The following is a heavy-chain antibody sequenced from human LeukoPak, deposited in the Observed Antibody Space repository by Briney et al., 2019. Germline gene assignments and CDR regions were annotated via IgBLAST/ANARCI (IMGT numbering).Heavy chain of an antibody. J-gene: IGHJ3*02. V-gene: IGHV3-23*01. CDR2: ISGGGDST. CDR3: AKEGSSGLDDAFDI. Sequence: GGSLRLSCAASGFTFSSYAMSWVRQAPGKGLEWVSAISGGGDSTYFADSVRGRFTISRDNSKNTLFLQMNSLRAEDTAAYYCAKEGSSGLDDAFDIWGQGTMVTVSS. D-gene: IGHD3-22*01. CDR1: GFTFSSYA.